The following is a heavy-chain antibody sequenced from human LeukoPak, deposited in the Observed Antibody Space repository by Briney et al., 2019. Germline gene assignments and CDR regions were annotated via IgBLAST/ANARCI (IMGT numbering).Heavy chain of an antibody. V-gene: IGHV3-23*01. Sequence: GGSLRLSCAASGFTFSSYAMSWVRQAPGKGLEWVSAISGSGGSTYYADSVKGRFTISRDNAKNTLYLQMNSLRAEDTAVYYCASLSMVTPFDYWGQGTLVTVSS. D-gene: IGHD4-17*01. CDR3: ASLSMVTPFDY. J-gene: IGHJ4*02. CDR1: GFTFSSYA. CDR2: ISGSGGST.